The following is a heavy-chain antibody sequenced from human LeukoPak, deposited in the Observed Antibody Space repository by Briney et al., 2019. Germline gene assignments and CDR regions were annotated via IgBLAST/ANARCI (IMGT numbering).Heavy chain of an antibody. CDR3: ARDRPDLRFLENWFDP. V-gene: IGHV4-59*12. CDR2: IYYSGST. Sequence: SETLSLTCTVSGGSISSYYWSWIRQPPEKGLEWIGYIYYSGSTNYSPSLKSRVTMSVDTSKNQFSLKLSSVTAADTAVYYCARDRPDLRFLENWFDPWGQGTLVTASS. J-gene: IGHJ5*02. D-gene: IGHD3-3*01. CDR1: GGSISSYY.